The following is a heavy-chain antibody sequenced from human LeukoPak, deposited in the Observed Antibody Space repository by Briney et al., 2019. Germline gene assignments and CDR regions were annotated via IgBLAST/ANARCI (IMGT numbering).Heavy chain of an antibody. J-gene: IGHJ4*02. D-gene: IGHD3-10*01. CDR2: ITGSADDT. V-gene: IGHV3-23*01. CDR3: AKASGASRPYYFDY. Sequence: PGGSLRLSCAASRFTFSSYVMSWVRQAPGEGLEWVSAITGSADDTYYADSVKGRFTISRDNSKNTLYLQMNSLRAEDTAVYYCAKASGASRPYYFDYWGQGTLVTVSS. CDR1: RFTFSSYV.